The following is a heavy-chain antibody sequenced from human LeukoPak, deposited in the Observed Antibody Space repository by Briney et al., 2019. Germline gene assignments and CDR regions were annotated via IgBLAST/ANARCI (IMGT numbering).Heavy chain of an antibody. D-gene: IGHD1-26*01. CDR3: ARVWGAIDY. Sequence: ASVKVSCKTSGYTFTNYDINWVRQATGQGLEWMGWMNPKSGNTGSAQRFQGRVTMTRDTSISTAYMELISLRSEDTAVYYCARVWGAIDYWGQGTLVAVSS. CDR1: GYTFTNYD. J-gene: IGHJ4*02. CDR2: MNPKSGNT. V-gene: IGHV1-8*01.